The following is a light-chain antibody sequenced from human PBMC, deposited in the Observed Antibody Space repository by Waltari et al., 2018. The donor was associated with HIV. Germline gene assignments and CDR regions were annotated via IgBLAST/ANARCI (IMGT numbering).Light chain of an antibody. CDR2: GNN. Sequence: QSVLTQPPSASGTPGPRVTIPCSGSNSNIGSNTVTWYQQVPGMAPKLVIYGNNQRPPGVSDRFSGSKSGTSASLAISGLQSEDEADYYCAAWDDSLNGQGVFGTGTRVTVL. V-gene: IGLV1-44*01. J-gene: IGLJ1*01. CDR3: AAWDDSLNGQGV. CDR1: NSNIGSNT.